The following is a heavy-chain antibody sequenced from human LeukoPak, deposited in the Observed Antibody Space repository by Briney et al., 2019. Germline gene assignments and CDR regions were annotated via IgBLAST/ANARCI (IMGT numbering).Heavy chain of an antibody. CDR3: AKRAAVFDNWFDP. Sequence: YPSETLSLTCAVYGGSFSGYYWSWIRQPPGKGLEWIGEINHSGSTNYNPSLKSRVTISVDTSKNQFSLKLSSVTAADTAVYYCAKRAAVFDNWFDPWGQGTLVTVSS. J-gene: IGHJ5*02. CDR2: INHSGST. CDR1: GGSFSGYY. V-gene: IGHV4-34*01. D-gene: IGHD6-13*01.